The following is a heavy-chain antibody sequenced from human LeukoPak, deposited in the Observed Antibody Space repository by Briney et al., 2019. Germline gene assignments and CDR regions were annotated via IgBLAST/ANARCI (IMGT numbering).Heavy chain of an antibody. J-gene: IGHJ6*02. CDR3: ARDSHDSGNYYYGMDV. CDR2: ISYDGSNK. D-gene: IGHD3-10*01. CDR1: GFTFSSYA. V-gene: IGHV3-30-3*01. Sequence: GGSLRLSCAASGFTFSSYAMHWVRQAPGKGLEWVAVISYDGSNKYYADSVKGRFTISRDNSKNTLYLQMNSLRAEDTAVYYCARDSHDSGNYYYGMDVWGQGTTVTVSS.